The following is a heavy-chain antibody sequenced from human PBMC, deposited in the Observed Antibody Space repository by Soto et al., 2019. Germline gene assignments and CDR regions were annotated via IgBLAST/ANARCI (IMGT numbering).Heavy chain of an antibody. Sequence: SETLSLTCTVSGGSINSGNYFWSWIRQPPGKGLEWIGYIYYSGSTNYNPSLKSRVTISVDTSKKQFSLKLSSVTAADTAVYYCARVRDGYNLAFDYWGQGTLVTAPQ. V-gene: IGHV4-61*01. CDR3: ARVRDGYNLAFDY. J-gene: IGHJ4*02. CDR2: IYYSGST. D-gene: IGHD5-12*01. CDR1: GGSINSGNYF.